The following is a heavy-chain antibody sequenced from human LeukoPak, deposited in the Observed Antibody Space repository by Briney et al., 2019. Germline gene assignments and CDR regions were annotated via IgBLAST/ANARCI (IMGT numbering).Heavy chain of an antibody. V-gene: IGHV3-48*01. J-gene: IGHJ3*02. Sequence: PGGSLRLSCAASGFTFSSYGMTWVRQAPGKGLEWVSYISSSSSTIYYADSVKGRFTISRDNAKNSLYLQLNSLRAEDTAVYYCARRLKWELLLSDAFDIWGQGTMVTVSS. D-gene: IGHD1-26*01. CDR1: GFTFSSYG. CDR3: ARRLKWELLLSDAFDI. CDR2: ISSSSSTI.